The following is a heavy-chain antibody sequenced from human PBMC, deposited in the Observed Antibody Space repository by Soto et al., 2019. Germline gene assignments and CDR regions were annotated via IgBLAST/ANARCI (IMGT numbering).Heavy chain of an antibody. J-gene: IGHJ4*02. CDR3: ASDLYCGGDCYSGY. CDR1: GGSVSSGSYY. D-gene: IGHD2-21*02. V-gene: IGHV4-61*01. Sequence: QVQLQESGPGLVKPSETLSLTCTVSGGSVSSGSYYWSWIRQPPGKGLEWIGYIYYSGSTNCNPSLKSRVTISVDTSQIQFSLKLSSVTAADTAVYYCASDLYCGGDCYSGYWGQGTLVTVSS. CDR2: IYYSGST.